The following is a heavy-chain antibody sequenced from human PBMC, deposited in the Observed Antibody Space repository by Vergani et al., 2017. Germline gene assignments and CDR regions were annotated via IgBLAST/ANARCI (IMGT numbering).Heavy chain of an antibody. CDR3: ARDGVNCSGGSCYSGPVGY. V-gene: IGHV4-39*07. Sequence: QLQLQESGPGLVKPSETLSLTCTVSGGSISSSSYYWGWIRQPPGKGREWIGGIYYSGSTYYNPSLKSRVTISVDTSKNQFSLKLSSVTAADTAVYYCARDGVNCSGGSCYSGPVGYWGQGTLVTVSS. CDR2: IYYSGST. J-gene: IGHJ4*02. CDR1: GGSISSSSYY. D-gene: IGHD2-15*01.